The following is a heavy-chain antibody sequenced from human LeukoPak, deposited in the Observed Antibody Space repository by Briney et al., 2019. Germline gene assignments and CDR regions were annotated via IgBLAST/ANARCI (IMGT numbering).Heavy chain of an antibody. V-gene: IGHV4-38-2*02. CDR2: IYHSGRT. D-gene: IGHD1-26*01. CDR1: GYSISSGYY. CDR3: ARSYSGNYDLPLPD. Sequence: SETLSLTCTVSGYSISSGYYWGWIRQPPGKGLEWIGIIYHSGRTDYNPSLKSRVTISEDTSKNQFSLKLSSVTAADTAVYYCARSYSGNYDLPLPDWGQGTLVTVSS. J-gene: IGHJ4*02.